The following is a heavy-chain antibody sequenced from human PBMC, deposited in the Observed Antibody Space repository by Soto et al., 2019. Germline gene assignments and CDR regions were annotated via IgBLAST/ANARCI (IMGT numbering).Heavy chain of an antibody. Sequence: QVQLVESGGGVVQPGRSLRLSCAASGFTFSSYGMHWVRQAAGKGLEWVAVIWYDGSNKYYADSVKGRFTISRDNSKNTLYLQMNSLRAEDTAVYYCARDIASGWYSSSWCDYWGQGTLVTVSS. CDR3: ARDIASGWYSSSWCDY. J-gene: IGHJ4*02. CDR1: GFTFSSYG. V-gene: IGHV3-33*01. CDR2: IWYDGSNK. D-gene: IGHD6-13*01.